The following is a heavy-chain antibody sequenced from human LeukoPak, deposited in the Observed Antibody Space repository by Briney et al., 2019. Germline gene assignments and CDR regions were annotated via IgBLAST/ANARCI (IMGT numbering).Heavy chain of an antibody. D-gene: IGHD1-1*01. CDR2: INNEGSGT. CDR1: GFTFSGYW. V-gene: IGHV3-74*01. J-gene: IGHJ4*02. CDR3: VRYDVEARRSDY. Sequence: PGGSLRLSCAASGFTFSGYWMHWVRHAPGKGLVWVSRINNEGSGTDYADSVKGRFTISRDNVENTLYLQMNSLSAEDTAMYYCVRYDVEARRSDYWGQGTLATVSS.